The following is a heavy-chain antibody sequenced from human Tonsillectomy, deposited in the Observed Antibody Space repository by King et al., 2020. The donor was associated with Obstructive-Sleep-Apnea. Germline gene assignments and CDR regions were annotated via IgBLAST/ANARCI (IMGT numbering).Heavy chain of an antibody. D-gene: IGHD3-10*01. CDR2: ISYDGSNK. CDR3: AREGYDISWLYGSGSYSYYGMDV. Sequence: VQLVESGGGVVQPGRSLRLSCAASGFTFSSYAMHWVRQAPVKGLEWVAVISYDGSNKYYADSVKGRFTISRDNSKNTLYLQMNSLRAEDTAVYYWAREGYDISWLYGSGSYSYYGMDVWGQGTTVTVSS. V-gene: IGHV3-30*04. J-gene: IGHJ6*02. CDR1: GFTFSSYA.